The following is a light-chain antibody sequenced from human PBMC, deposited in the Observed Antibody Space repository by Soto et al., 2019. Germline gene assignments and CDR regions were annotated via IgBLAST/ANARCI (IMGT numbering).Light chain of an antibody. CDR1: QSVSSNY. Sequence: EIVLTQSPGTLSLSPGERATLSCRASQSVSSNYLAWYQQKPAQTPRLLIYGASSRATGIPDRFSGSGSGTDFTLTISRLEPADFAVYYCQQFGSSPRTFGQGTKVEIK. CDR2: GAS. J-gene: IGKJ1*01. V-gene: IGKV3-20*01. CDR3: QQFGSSPRT.